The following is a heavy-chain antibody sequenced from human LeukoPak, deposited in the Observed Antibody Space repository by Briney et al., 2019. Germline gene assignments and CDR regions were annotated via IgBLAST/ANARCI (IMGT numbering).Heavy chain of an antibody. Sequence: SETLSLTCTVSGSSVSSGSYYWSWIRQPPGKGLERIGYMYYSGSTNYNPSLKSGVTVSVDSSKTQVTLKLSSLTAADTAVYYCASSHPHYDYVWGSSLGWFDPWGQGTLVTVSS. D-gene: IGHD3-16*01. J-gene: IGHJ5*02. CDR2: MYYSGST. CDR1: GSSVSSGSYY. CDR3: ASSHPHYDYVWGSSLGWFDP. V-gene: IGHV4-61*01.